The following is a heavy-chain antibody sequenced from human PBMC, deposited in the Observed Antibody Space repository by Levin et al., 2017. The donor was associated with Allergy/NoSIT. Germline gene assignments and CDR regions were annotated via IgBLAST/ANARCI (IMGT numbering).Heavy chain of an antibody. CDR2: ISYDGSNK. V-gene: IGHV3-30-3*01. CDR1: GFTFSSYA. Sequence: SGESLKISCAASGFTFSSYAMHWVRQAPGKGLEWVAVISYDGSNKYYADSVKGRFTISRDNSKNTLYLQMNSLRAEDTAVYYCARDYDSGPFDYWGQGTLVTVSS. D-gene: IGHD3-9*01. J-gene: IGHJ4*02. CDR3: ARDYDSGPFDY.